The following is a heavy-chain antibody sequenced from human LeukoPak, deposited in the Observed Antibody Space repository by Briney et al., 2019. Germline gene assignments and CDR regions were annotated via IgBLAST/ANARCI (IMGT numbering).Heavy chain of an antibody. CDR3: AREAYDMIVVALPDY. CDR2: ISYDGSNK. V-gene: IGHV3-30-3*01. CDR1: GFTFSSYA. J-gene: IGHJ4*02. D-gene: IGHD3-22*01. Sequence: PGRSLRLSCAASGFTFSSYAMHWVRQAPGKGLEWVAVISYDGSNKYYADSVKGRFTISRDNSKNTLYLQMNSLRAEDTAVYYCAREAYDMIVVALPDYWGQGTLVTVSS.